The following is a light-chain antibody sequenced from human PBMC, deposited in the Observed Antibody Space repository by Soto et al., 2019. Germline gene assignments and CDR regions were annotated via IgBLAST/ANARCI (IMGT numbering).Light chain of an antibody. J-gene: IGLJ3*02. CDR1: SGHSTYA. Sequence: QLVLTQSPSASASLGASVKFTCTLSSGHSTYAIAWLQQQPEKGPRYLMKLNGDGSHSKGDGIPDRFSGSSSGAERYLTISSLQSDDEADYYCQTWGSGIQVFGGGTKLTVL. V-gene: IGLV4-69*01. CDR2: LNGDGSH. CDR3: QTWGSGIQV.